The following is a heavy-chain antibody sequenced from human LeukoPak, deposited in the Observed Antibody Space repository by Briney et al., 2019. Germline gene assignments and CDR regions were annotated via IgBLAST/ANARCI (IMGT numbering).Heavy chain of an antibody. CDR1: GFTFSDYA. Sequence: GGSLGLSCEASGFTFSDYAMSWVRQAPGKGLEWVSALSRSDGSTYYADSMKGRFTISRDNSKNTLYLQMNSLRAEDTAVYYCARVVLGYSSSWPYFDYWGQGTLVTVSS. CDR2: LSRSDGST. D-gene: IGHD6-13*01. CDR3: ARVVLGYSSSWPYFDY. V-gene: IGHV3-23*01. J-gene: IGHJ4*02.